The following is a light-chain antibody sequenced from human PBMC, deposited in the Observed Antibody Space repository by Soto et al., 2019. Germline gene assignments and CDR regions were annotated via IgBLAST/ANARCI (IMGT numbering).Light chain of an antibody. CDR1: QSVISSY. V-gene: IGKV3-20*01. Sequence: EIVLTQSPATLSVSPGERATLSCRASQSVISSYLAWYQQKPGQAPRLLIYDASNRATGIPARFSGSGSGTDFTLTISRLEPEDFAVYYGQQYCSSLTFGGGTTVDIK. J-gene: IGKJ4*01. CDR2: DAS. CDR3: QQYCSSLT.